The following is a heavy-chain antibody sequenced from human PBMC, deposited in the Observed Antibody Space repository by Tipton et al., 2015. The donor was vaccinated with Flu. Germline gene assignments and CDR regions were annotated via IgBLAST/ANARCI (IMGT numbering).Heavy chain of an antibody. CDR3: ARSSFWNHGMDV. V-gene: IGHV6-1*01. CDR1: GDSVSSNNAA. J-gene: IGHJ6*02. D-gene: IGHD3-3*01. Sequence: GLVKPSQTLSVTCAISGDSVSSNNAAWNWIRQSPSRGLEWLGRTYYKSKWYDDFALSVRSRITINPDASKNQFSLHLNSVTPEDTAVYYCARSSFWNHGMDVWGQGTTVTVSS. CDR2: TYYKSKWYD.